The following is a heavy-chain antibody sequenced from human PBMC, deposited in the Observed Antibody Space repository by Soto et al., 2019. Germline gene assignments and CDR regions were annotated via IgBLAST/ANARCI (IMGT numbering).Heavy chain of an antibody. J-gene: IGHJ5*02. CDR1: GFTFSNFG. CDR3: AKVWYSSGP. V-gene: IGHV3-23*01. CDR2: LTGNGGTT. D-gene: IGHD6-19*01. Sequence: VGSLRLSCEASGFTFSNFGMSWVRQAPGKGLEWVSGLTGNGGTTYYADSVKGRFTISRDNSKNTLYLQMNSLRAEDTAVYYCAKVWYSSGPWGQGTLVTVSS.